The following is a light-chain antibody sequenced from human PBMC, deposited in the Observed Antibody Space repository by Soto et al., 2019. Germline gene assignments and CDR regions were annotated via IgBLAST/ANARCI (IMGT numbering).Light chain of an antibody. CDR2: GAS. V-gene: IGKV3-20*01. CDR3: QQYGSSPGT. CDR1: QSVTSSY. J-gene: IGKJ1*01. Sequence: EIVLTQSPVTLSLSPGEGATLSCRASQSVTSSYLAWYQQKPGQAPRLLIYGASSRATGIPDRFSGSGSGTDFTLTISRLEPEDFAVYYCQQYGSSPGTFGQGTKVDIK.